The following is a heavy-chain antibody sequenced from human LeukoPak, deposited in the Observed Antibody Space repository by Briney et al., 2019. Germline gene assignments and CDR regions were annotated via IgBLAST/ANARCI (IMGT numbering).Heavy chain of an antibody. D-gene: IGHD4-17*01. V-gene: IGHV3-23*01. CDR3: AKGGVYGDYYFDY. Sequence: GGSLRLSCAASGFTFSSYAMSWVRQAPGKGLEWVSAISGSGGSTYYADSVKGRFTISGDNSKNTVYLQMNSLRAEDTALYYCAKGGVYGDYYFDYWGQGTLVTVSS. CDR2: ISGSGGST. CDR1: GFTFSSYA. J-gene: IGHJ4*02.